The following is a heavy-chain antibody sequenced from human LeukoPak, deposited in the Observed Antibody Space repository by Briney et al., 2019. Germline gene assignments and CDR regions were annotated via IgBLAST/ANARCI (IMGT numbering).Heavy chain of an antibody. Sequence: GSLRLSCAASGFTFGNYWMSWVRQPPGKGLEWIGSIYYSGSTYYNPSLKSRVTISVDTSKNQFSLKLSSVTAADTAVYYCARRRIVVDYWGQGTLVTVSS. CDR3: ARRRIVVDY. D-gene: IGHD3-22*01. J-gene: IGHJ4*02. CDR2: IYYSGST. V-gene: IGHV4-39*01. CDR1: GFTFGNYW.